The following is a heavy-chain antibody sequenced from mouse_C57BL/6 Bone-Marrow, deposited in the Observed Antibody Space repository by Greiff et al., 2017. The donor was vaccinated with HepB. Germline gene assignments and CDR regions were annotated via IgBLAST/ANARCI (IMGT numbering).Heavy chain of an antibody. D-gene: IGHD1-1*01. CDR2: INPNNGGT. V-gene: IGHV1-22*01. CDR1: GYTFTDYN. J-gene: IGHJ2*01. CDR3: AREFYYGSSYYFDY. Sequence: EVKLMESGPELVKPGASVKMSCKASGYTFTDYNMHWVKQSHGKSLEWIGYINPNNGGTSYNQKFKGKATLTVNKSSSTAYMELRSLTSEDSAVYYCAREFYYGSSYYFDYWGQGTTLTVSS.